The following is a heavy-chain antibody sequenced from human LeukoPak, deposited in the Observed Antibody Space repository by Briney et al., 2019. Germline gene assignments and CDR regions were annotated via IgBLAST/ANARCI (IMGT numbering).Heavy chain of an antibody. D-gene: IGHD2-2*02. V-gene: IGHV3-21*01. J-gene: IGHJ4*02. CDR2: ISSSSSYI. CDR1: GFTFSSYS. CDR3: ARDLTVVPAAIPSPPDY. Sequence: PGGSLRLSCAASGFTFSSYSMNWVRQAPGKGLEWVSSISSSSSYIYYADSVKGRFTISRDNAKNSLYLQMNSLRAEDTAVYYCARDLTVVPAAIPSPPDYWGQGTLVTVSS.